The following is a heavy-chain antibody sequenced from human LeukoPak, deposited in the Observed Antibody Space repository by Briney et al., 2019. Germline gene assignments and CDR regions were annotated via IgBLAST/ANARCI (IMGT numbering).Heavy chain of an antibody. D-gene: IGHD3-9*01. Sequence: PGGSLRLSCAASGFTFSSYGMHWVRQAPGKGLEWVAVISYDGSNKYYADSVKGRFTISRDNSKNTLYLQMNSLRAEDTAVYYCAKDKYDILTGDANWGQGTLVTVSS. CDR2: ISYDGSNK. CDR3: AKDKYDILTGDAN. J-gene: IGHJ4*02. V-gene: IGHV3-30*18. CDR1: GFTFSSYG.